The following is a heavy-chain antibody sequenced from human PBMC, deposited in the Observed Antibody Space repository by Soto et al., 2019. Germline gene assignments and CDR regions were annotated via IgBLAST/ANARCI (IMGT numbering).Heavy chain of an antibody. CDR1: GGSISSSSYY. Sequence: SETLSLTCTVSGGSISSSSYYLGWIRQPPGKGLEWIGYIYYSGSTYYNPSLKSRVTISVDTSKNQFSLKLSSVTAADTAVYYCASPRSVAFDIWGQGTMVTVSS. D-gene: IGHD1-26*01. CDR3: ASPRSVAFDI. CDR2: IYYSGST. V-gene: IGHV4-30-4*08. J-gene: IGHJ3*02.